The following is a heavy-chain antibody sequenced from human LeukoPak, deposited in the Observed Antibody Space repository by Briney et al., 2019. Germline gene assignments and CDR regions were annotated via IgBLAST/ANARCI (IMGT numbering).Heavy chain of an antibody. CDR1: VGSISSGNW. J-gene: IGHJ6*02. Sequence: SETLPLTCGVSVGSISSGNWWSWVRQSPGKGLEWMGEIYHNGTPNYNPSPKSRVTISADTIKNHFSLKLTSVTAADTAVYYCATAPILRGEGGEHYKYGMDVWGQGTTVIVSS. D-gene: IGHD2-2*02. CDR3: ATAPILRGEGGEHYKYGMDV. V-gene: IGHV4/OR15-8*01. CDR2: IYHNGTP.